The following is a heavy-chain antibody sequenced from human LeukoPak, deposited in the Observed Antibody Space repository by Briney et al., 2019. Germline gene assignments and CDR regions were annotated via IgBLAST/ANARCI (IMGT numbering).Heavy chain of an antibody. D-gene: IGHD6-13*01. CDR1: GFMVNSKY. CDR3: ARGGSTWDWYFDL. Sequence: GGSLRLSCAASGFMVNSKYMTWVRQAPGKGLEWVSVIYTGGYTNYTDSVKVQFTISRDFYRNTLYLQMNSLRVEDTAVYFCARGGSTWDWYFDLWCRGTLVTVSS. CDR2: IYTGGYT. J-gene: IGHJ2*01. V-gene: IGHV3-53*01.